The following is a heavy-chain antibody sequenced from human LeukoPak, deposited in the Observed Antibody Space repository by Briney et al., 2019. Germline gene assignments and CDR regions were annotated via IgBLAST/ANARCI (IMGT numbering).Heavy chain of an antibody. Sequence: GGSLRLSCAASGFTFSSYGMHWVRQAPGKGLEWVAVISYDGSNKYYADSVKGRFTISRDNSKNTLYLQMNSLRAEDTAVYYCAKDAASSSWYGGTLDYWGQGTLVTVSS. D-gene: IGHD6-13*01. CDR1: GFTFSSYG. CDR3: AKDAASSSWYGGTLDY. J-gene: IGHJ4*02. V-gene: IGHV3-30*18. CDR2: ISYDGSNK.